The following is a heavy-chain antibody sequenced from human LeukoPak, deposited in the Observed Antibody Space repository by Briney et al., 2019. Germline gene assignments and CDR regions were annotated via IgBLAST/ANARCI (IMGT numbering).Heavy chain of an antibody. D-gene: IGHD6-19*01. CDR3: ARGGYSSGWDRKNYYYYYMDV. Sequence: SQTLSLTCTVSGGSISSGSYYWSWIRQPAGKGLEWIGYIYHSGSTYYNPSLKSRVTISVDRSKNQFSLKLSSVTAADTAVYYCARGGYSSGWDRKNYYYYYMDVWGKGTTVTVSS. CDR2: IYHSGST. V-gene: IGHV4-30-2*01. CDR1: GGSISSGSYY. J-gene: IGHJ6*03.